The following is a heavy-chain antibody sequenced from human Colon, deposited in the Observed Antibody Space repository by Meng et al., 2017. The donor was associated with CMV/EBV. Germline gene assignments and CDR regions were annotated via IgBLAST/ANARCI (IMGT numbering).Heavy chain of an antibody. J-gene: IGHJ3*02. CDR3: ARAVVVTNAFDI. V-gene: IGHV4-34*01. Sequence: CAVYGGSFSGYYWSWIRQPPGKGLEWIGEINHSGSTNYNPSLKSRVTISVDTSKNQFSLKLSSVTAADTAVYYCARAVVVTNAFDIWGQGTMVTVSS. D-gene: IGHD3-22*01. CDR2: INHSGST. CDR1: GGSFSGYY.